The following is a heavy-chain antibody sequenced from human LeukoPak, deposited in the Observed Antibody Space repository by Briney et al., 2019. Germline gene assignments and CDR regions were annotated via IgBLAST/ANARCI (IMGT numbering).Heavy chain of an antibody. CDR2: IRPSGDNT. D-gene: IGHD6-19*01. J-gene: IGHJ5*02. CDR1: GFTFSSYD. Sequence: TGGSLRLSCAASGFTFSSYDMTWVRQAPGRGLEWVSSIRPSGDNTYHGDSVKGRFTISRDNSKNTVYLQMNNMRVDDTAIYYCARVAGWHWFDPWGQGTLVTVSS. V-gene: IGHV3-23*01. CDR3: ARVAGWHWFDP.